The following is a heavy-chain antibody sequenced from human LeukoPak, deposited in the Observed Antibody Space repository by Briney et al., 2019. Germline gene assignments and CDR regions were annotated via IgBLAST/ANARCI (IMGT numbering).Heavy chain of an antibody. CDR2: IYHSGST. V-gene: IGHV4-4*02. Sequence: PSETLSLTCAVSGGSISSSNWWSWVRQPPGKGLEWIGEIYHSGSTNYNPSLKSRVTISVDKSKNQFSLKLSSATAADTAVYYCARFTSGYSGYDLDYWGQGTLVTVSS. CDR3: ARFTSGYSGYDLDY. CDR1: GGSISSSNW. J-gene: IGHJ4*02. D-gene: IGHD5-12*01.